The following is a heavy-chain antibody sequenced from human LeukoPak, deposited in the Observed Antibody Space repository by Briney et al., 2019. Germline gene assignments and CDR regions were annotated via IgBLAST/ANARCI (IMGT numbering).Heavy chain of an antibody. D-gene: IGHD6-13*01. Sequence: PSETLSLTCTVPGGSISSYFWSWIRQPAGKGLEWIGRIDTSGSTNYNPSLKSRVTMSVDRSKNQFSLKLSSVTAADTAVYYCARDTGYGNSWPRKNYYYYMDVWGKGTTVTVSS. CDR3: ARDTGYGNSWPRKNYYYYMDV. J-gene: IGHJ6*03. CDR1: GGSISSYF. V-gene: IGHV4-4*07. CDR2: IDTSGST.